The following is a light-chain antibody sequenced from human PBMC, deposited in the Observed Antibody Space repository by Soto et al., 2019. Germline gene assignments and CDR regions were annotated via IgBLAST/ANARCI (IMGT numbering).Light chain of an antibody. CDR1: QSVSSSY. V-gene: IGKV3D-20*02. Sequence: EIVLTQSPGTLSLSPGERATLSCRASQSVSSSYFAWYQQKPGQAPRLLIYDASNRATGIPARFSGSGSGTDFTLTISSLEPEDFAVYYCQQRSNWPLFTFGPGTKVDIK. J-gene: IGKJ3*01. CDR3: QQRSNWPLFT. CDR2: DAS.